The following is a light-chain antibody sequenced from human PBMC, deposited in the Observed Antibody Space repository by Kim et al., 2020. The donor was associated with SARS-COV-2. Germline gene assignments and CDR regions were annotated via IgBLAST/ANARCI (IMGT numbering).Light chain of an antibody. Sequence: EIELTQSPGTLSVSPGERATLSCRASQSVSSSYLAWYQQKPGQAPSLLIYGASSSATGIPDRFSGSGSGTDFTLTISRLEPEDFAVYYCQQYGSSRALTFGGGTKVDIK. CDR2: GAS. CDR1: QSVSSSY. CDR3: QQYGSSRALT. V-gene: IGKV3-20*01. J-gene: IGKJ4*01.